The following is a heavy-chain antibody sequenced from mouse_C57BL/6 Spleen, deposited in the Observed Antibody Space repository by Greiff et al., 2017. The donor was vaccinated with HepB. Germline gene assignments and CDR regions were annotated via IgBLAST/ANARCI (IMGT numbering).Heavy chain of an antibody. Sequence: EVRLVESGGGLVKPGGSLKLSCAASGFTFSSYAMSWVRQTPEKRLEWVATISDGGSYTYYPDNVKGRFTISRDNAKNNLYLQMSHLKSEDTAMYYCARAEDGKGGLAYWGQGTLVTVSA. V-gene: IGHV5-4*03. D-gene: IGHD2-1*01. CDR1: GFTFSSYA. CDR3: ARAEDGKGGLAY. CDR2: ISDGGSYT. J-gene: IGHJ3*01.